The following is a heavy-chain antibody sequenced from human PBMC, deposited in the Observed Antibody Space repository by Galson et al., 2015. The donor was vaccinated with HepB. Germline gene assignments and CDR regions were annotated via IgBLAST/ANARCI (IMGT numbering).Heavy chain of an antibody. CDR3: ARLVVEDGMDV. Sequence: PALVKPTQTLTLTCTFSGFSLSTSGMCVSWIRQPPGKALEWLARIDWDDDKYYSTSLKTRLNISKDTSKNQVVLTMTNMDPVDTATYYCARLVVEDGMDVWGQGTTVTVSS. V-gene: IGHV2-70*11. CDR1: GFSLSTSGMC. D-gene: IGHD2-15*01. J-gene: IGHJ6*02. CDR2: IDWDDDK.